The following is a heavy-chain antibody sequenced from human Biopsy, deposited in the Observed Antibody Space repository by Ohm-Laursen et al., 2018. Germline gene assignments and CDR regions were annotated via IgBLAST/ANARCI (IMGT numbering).Heavy chain of an antibody. CDR3: ARHPTGFWFDP. Sequence: SETLSLTCTVSGGSVSSNTNYWAWIRQPPGKGLEWIGSIFYSGIIYYDPALKSRVSISADTSKNLFSMNLKSVTAADTAVYYCARHPTGFWFDPWGQGTLVTVSS. V-gene: IGHV4-39*01. CDR2: IFYSGII. CDR1: GGSVSSNTNY. J-gene: IGHJ5*02.